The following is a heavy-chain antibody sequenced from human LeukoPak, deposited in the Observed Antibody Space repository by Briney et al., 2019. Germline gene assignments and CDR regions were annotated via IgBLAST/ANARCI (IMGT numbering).Heavy chain of an antibody. CDR3: ARATYYYDSSGYYDSDFDY. CDR2: ISSSSSYI. V-gene: IGHV3-21*01. CDR1: GFTFSSYS. Sequence: PGGSLRLSCAASGFTFSSYSMNWVRQAPGKGLEWVSSISSSSSYIYYADSVKGRFTISRDNAKNSLYLQMNSLRAEDTAVYYCARATYYYDSSGYYDSDFDYWGQGTLVTVSS. D-gene: IGHD3-22*01. J-gene: IGHJ4*02.